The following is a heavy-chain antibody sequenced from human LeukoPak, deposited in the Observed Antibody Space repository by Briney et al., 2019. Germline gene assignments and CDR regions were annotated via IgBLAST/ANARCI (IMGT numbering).Heavy chain of an antibody. Sequence: GGSLRLSCAASGFTFSSYSMNWVRQAPGKGLEWVSSISSSSSYIYYADSVKGRFTISRDNAKNSLYLQMNSLRAEDTAVYYCARERSTSYAFDYWGQGTLVTVSS. D-gene: IGHD2-2*01. CDR3: ARERSTSYAFDY. CDR1: GFTFSSYS. CDR2: ISSSSSYI. V-gene: IGHV3-21*01. J-gene: IGHJ4*02.